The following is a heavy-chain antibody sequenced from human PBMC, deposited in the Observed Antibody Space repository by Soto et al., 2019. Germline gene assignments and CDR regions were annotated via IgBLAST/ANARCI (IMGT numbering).Heavy chain of an antibody. CDR2: ISGSGGTT. CDR1: GFTFSNYW. Sequence: GGSLILSCAASGFTFSNYWRTWVRQAPGKGLEWVSSISGSGGTTYYADSVKGRLTISRDNSDNTLYLQMNSLRAEDTALYYCAKDFWSGYYEAFDIWGQGTMVTVSS. J-gene: IGHJ3*02. CDR3: AKDFWSGYYEAFDI. D-gene: IGHD3-3*01. V-gene: IGHV3-23*01.